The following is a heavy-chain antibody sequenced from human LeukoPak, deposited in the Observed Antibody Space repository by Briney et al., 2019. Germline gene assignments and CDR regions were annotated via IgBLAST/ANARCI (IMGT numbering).Heavy chain of an antibody. D-gene: IGHD2-2*02. V-gene: IGHV3-23*01. CDR1: GFTFTSYS. CDR3: AKRFDSYTI. CDR2: ISGSGGST. J-gene: IGHJ4*02. Sequence: PGGSLRLSCAASGFTFTSYSMSWVRQAPRKGREWVSAISGSGGSTYYADSVKGRFTISRDNSKNTLYLQMNSLRAEDTAVYYCAKRFDSYTIWGQGTLVSVSS.